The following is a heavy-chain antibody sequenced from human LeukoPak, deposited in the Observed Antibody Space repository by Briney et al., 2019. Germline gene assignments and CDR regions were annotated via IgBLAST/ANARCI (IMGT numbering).Heavy chain of an antibody. CDR2: IIPIFGTA. Sequence: SVKVSCKASGGTFSSYAISWVRQAPGQGLEWMGRIIPIFGTANYAQKFQGRVTITTDESTSTAYMELSSLRSEDTAVYYCARDLFGPLDSSGYYCDYWGQGTLLTVSS. CDR3: ARDLFGPLDSSGYYCDY. D-gene: IGHD3-22*01. CDR1: GGTFSSYA. V-gene: IGHV1-69*05. J-gene: IGHJ4*02.